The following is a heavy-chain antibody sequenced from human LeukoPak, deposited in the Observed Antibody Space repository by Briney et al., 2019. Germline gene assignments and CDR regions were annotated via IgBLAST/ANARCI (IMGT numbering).Heavy chain of an antibody. CDR2: LSDAGRVT. V-gene: IGHV3-30*04. Sequence: PGGSLRLSCAASGFTFTSHAVHWVRQAPGKGLEWVAVLSDAGRVTLYSDSVKGRFTVSRDNPNNTLFLQMNSLRAEDSAVYYCARDIRGYTQSDGYFDYWGRGTLVTVSS. D-gene: IGHD1-1*01. CDR3: ARDIRGYTQSDGYFDY. J-gene: IGHJ4*02. CDR1: GFTFTSHA.